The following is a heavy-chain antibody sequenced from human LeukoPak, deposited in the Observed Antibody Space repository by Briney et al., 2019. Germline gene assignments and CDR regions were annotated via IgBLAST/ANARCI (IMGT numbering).Heavy chain of an antibody. D-gene: IGHD3-22*01. V-gene: IGHV3-23*01. J-gene: IGHJ4*02. CDR3: AKLQAGYFDSSGYHFDY. CDR2: MSGSGGPT. Sequence: AGGSLRLSCAASGFTFGSYAMSWVRQAPGKGLEWVSVMSGSGGPTYYADSVKGRFTISRDNSKNTLYLQLNSLRADDTAVYYCAKLQAGYFDSSGYHFDYWGQGTLVTVSS. CDR1: GFTFGSYA.